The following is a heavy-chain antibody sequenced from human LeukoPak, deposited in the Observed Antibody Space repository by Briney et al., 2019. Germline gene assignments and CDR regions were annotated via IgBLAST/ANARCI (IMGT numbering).Heavy chain of an antibody. CDR3: AREYSSSWPDY. CDR2: ISSSSSTI. Sequence: GGSLRLSCAASGFTFSSYSMTWVRQAPGKGLEWVSYISSSSSTIYYADSVKGRFTISKDNAKNSLYLQMNSLRTEDTAVYYCAREYSSSWPDYWGQGTLVTVSS. D-gene: IGHD6-13*01. V-gene: IGHV3-48*04. CDR1: GFTFSSYS. J-gene: IGHJ4*02.